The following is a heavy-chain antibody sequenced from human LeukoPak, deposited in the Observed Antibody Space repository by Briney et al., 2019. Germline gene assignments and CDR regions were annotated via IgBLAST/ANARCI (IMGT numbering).Heavy chain of an antibody. J-gene: IGHJ6*02. D-gene: IGHD3-16*02. CDR2: IYYSGST. V-gene: IGHV4-59*08. CDR1: GGSISSYY. CDR3: AITTYYDYVWGSYRLYYYGMDV. Sequence: SETLSLTCTVSGGSISSYYWSWIRQPPGKGLEWIGYIYYSGSTNYNPSLKSRVTISVDTSKNQFSLKLSSVTAADTAVYYCAITTYYDYVWGSYRLYYYGMDVWGQGTTVTVS.